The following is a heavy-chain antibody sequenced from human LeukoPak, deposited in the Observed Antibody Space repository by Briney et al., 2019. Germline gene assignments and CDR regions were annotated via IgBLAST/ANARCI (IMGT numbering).Heavy chain of an antibody. CDR3: LRGIVGDDVFDI. Sequence: GGSLRLSCAASGFIVSNTYMIWVRQAPGTGLEWVSAISGSGGSTYYADSVKGRFTISSGHSMNTLYLQMNSLRADDTAVYYCLRGIVGDDVFDIWGQGTMVTVSS. V-gene: IGHV3-23*01. CDR2: ISGSGGST. CDR1: GFIVSNTY. D-gene: IGHD1-26*01. J-gene: IGHJ3*02.